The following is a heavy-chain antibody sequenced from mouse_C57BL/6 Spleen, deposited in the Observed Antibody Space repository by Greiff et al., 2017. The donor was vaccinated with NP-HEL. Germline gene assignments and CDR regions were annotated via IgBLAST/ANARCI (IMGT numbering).Heavy chain of an antibody. Sequence: EVKLMESGPGLVKPSQSLSLTCSVSGYSITSGYYWNWIRQFPGNNLEWMGYISYDGSNNYNPSLKNRISITRDTSKNQFFLKLNAVTTEDTATYYCARSNLAWFAYWGQGTLVTVSA. V-gene: IGHV3-6*01. CDR1: GYSITSGYY. J-gene: IGHJ3*01. CDR2: ISYDGSN. CDR3: ARSNLAWFAY. D-gene: IGHD4-1*02.